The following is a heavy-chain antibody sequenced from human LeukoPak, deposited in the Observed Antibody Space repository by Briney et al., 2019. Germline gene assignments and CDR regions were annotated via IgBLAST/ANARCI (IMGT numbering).Heavy chain of an antibody. Sequence: SETLSLTCTVSGGSISSSSYYWGWIRQPPGKGLEWIGSIYYSGSTYYNPSLKSRVTISVDTSKNQFSLKLSSVTAADTAVYYCARDPSYYDSSGVNWFDPWGQGTLDTVSS. J-gene: IGHJ5*02. D-gene: IGHD3-22*01. CDR3: ARDPSYYDSSGVNWFDP. CDR2: IYYSGST. CDR1: GGSISSSSYY. V-gene: IGHV4-39*07.